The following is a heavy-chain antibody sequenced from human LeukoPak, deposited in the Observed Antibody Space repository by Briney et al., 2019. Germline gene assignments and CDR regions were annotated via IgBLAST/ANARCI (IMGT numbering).Heavy chain of an antibody. D-gene: IGHD6-13*01. Sequence: PSETLSLTCTVSGGSISSYYWSWIRQPPGKGLEWIGYIFTSGSTNYNPSLKSRVTISVDTSKNQFFLKLSSVTAADTAVYYCARRSSSWLFDYWGQGTLVTVSS. CDR1: GGSISSYY. CDR2: IFTSGST. V-gene: IGHV4-4*09. CDR3: ARRSSSWLFDY. J-gene: IGHJ4*02.